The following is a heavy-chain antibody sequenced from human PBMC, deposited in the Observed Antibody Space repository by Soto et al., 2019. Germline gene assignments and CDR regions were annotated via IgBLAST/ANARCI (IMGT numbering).Heavy chain of an antibody. CDR1: GFTFSSYS. CDR2: ISSSSSYI. J-gene: IGHJ6*02. V-gene: IGHV3-21*01. CDR3: ARGDGVVAATPQLGDYHGMDV. D-gene: IGHD2-15*01. Sequence: EVQLVESGGGLVKPGGSLRLSCAASGFTFSSYSMNWVRQAPGKGLEWVSSISSSSSYIYYADSVKGRFTISRDNAKNSLSLQMNSLRAEDTAVYDCARGDGVVAATPQLGDYHGMDVWGPGTTVTVSS.